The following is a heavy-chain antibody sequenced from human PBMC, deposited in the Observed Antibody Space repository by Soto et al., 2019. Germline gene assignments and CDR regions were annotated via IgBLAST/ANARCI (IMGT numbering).Heavy chain of an antibody. D-gene: IGHD3-22*01. CDR3: ARVVVVIPPGYYYAMDV. Sequence: GGSLRLSCAASGFTFSSYGMTWVRQAPGKGLEWVSTISSGGDATYYADSVKGRFTLSRDNYMNSLFLQMNSLRDEDAAVYYCARVVVVIPPGYYYAMDVWGQGTTVTVSS. V-gene: IGHV3-23*01. J-gene: IGHJ6*02. CDR1: GFTFSSYG. CDR2: ISSGGDAT.